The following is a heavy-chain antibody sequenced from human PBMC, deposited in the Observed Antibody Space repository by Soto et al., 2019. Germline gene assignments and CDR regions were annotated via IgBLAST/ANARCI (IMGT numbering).Heavy chain of an antibody. Sequence: GESLKISCKGSGYSFTSYWISWVRQMPGKGLEWMGRIDPSDSYTNYSPSFQGHVTISADKSISTAYLQWSSLKASDTAMYFCAAAGAQYYYGMDVWGQGAPVTVSS. J-gene: IGHJ6*02. CDR1: GYSFTSYW. V-gene: IGHV5-10-1*01. CDR3: AAAGAQYYYGMDV. D-gene: IGHD6-25*01. CDR2: IDPSDSYT.